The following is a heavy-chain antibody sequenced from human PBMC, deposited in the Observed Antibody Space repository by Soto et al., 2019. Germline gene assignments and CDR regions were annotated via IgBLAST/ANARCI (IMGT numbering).Heavy chain of an antibody. CDR2: INHSGST. CDR1: GGSFSGYY. Sequence: PSETLSLTCAVYGGSFSGYYWSWIRQPPGKGLEWIGEINHSGSTNYNPSLKSRVTISVDTSKNQFSLKLGTVTAADTAVHYCARDSSGYKNCFDPWGQGTLVTVSS. CDR3: ARDSSGYKNCFDP. V-gene: IGHV4-34*01. J-gene: IGHJ5*02. D-gene: IGHD3-22*01.